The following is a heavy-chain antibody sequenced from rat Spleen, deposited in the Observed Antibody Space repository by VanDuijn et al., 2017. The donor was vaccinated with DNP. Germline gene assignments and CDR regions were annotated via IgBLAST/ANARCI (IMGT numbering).Heavy chain of an antibody. V-gene: IGHV3-1*01. CDR1: GYSITSNY. J-gene: IGHJ2*01. Sequence: EVQLQESGPGLVKPSQSLSLTCSVTGYSITSNYWGWIRQFPGNKMKWIGHIGYSGSTTYNPSLKSRISITRDTSKNQFFLQLNSVTTEDTATYYCVRWVRALDYWGQGVMVTVSS. CDR3: VRWVRALDY. D-gene: IGHD4-1*01. CDR2: IGYSGST.